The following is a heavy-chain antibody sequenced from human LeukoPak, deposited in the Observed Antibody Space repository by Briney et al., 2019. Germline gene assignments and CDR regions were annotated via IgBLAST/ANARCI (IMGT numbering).Heavy chain of an antibody. CDR3: AKDPGYCSSTSCYPNWFDP. Sequence: GGSLRLSCAASGFTFSSYAMSWVRQAPGKGLELVSAISGSGGSTYYADSVKGRFTISRDNSKNTLYLQMNSLRAEDTAVYYCAKDPGYCSSTSCYPNWFDPWGQGTLVTVSS. V-gene: IGHV3-23*01. D-gene: IGHD2-2*01. CDR1: GFTFSSYA. CDR2: ISGSGGST. J-gene: IGHJ5*02.